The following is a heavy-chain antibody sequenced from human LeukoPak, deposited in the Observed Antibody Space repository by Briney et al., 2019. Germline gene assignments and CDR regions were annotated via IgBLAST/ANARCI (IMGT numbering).Heavy chain of an antibody. V-gene: IGHV3-7*01. D-gene: IGHD3-22*01. J-gene: IGHJ4*02. Sequence: GGSLRLSCAASGFTFSSYWMSWVRQAPGKGLEWVANIKQDGSEKYYVDSVKGRFTISRDNAKNSLYLQMNSLRAEDTAVYYCARVSLYYDSSGYSLYFDHWGQGTLVTVSS. CDR1: GFTFSSYW. CDR2: IKQDGSEK. CDR3: ARVSLYYDSSGYSLYFDH.